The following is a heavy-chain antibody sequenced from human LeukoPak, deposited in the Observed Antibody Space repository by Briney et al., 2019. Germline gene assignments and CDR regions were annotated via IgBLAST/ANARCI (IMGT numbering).Heavy chain of an antibody. D-gene: IGHD3-22*01. J-gene: IGHJ5*02. CDR1: GFTFSSYW. V-gene: IGHV3-7*01. CDR3: ARERITMIVVVRANWFDP. Sequence: AGGSLRLSCAASGFTFSSYWMSWVRQAPGKGLEWVANIKQDGSEKYYVDSVKGRFTISRDNSKNTLYLQMNSLRAEDTAVYYCARERITMIVVVRANWFDPWGQGTLVTVSS. CDR2: IKQDGSEK.